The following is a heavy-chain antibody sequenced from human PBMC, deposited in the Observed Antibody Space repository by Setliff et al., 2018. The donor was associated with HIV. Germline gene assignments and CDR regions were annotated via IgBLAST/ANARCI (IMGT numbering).Heavy chain of an antibody. CDR1: GGSISSYY. CDR2: IYIGGSA. Sequence: ASETLSLTCTVPGGSISSYYWSWIRQPPGEGLEWIGHIYIGGSANYNPSLKSRVTISVDTSKNQFSLRLNSVTAADTAIYYCTRRGADSYYPRPLDVWGKGTTVTVSS. J-gene: IGHJ6*04. V-gene: IGHV4-59*08. CDR3: TRRGADSYYPRPLDV. D-gene: IGHD3-10*01.